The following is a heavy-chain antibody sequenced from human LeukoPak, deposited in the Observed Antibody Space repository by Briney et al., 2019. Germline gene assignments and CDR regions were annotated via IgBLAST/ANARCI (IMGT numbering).Heavy chain of an antibody. Sequence: GASVKVSCKASGYTFTSYYMHWVRQAPGQGLEWMGIINPSGGSTSYAQKFQGRVTMTRDTSISTAYMELSRLRSDDTAVYYCARDGNAWIQLWLPPGRDYWGQGTLVTVSS. CDR1: GYTFTSYY. CDR2: INPSGGST. D-gene: IGHD5-18*01. J-gene: IGHJ4*02. CDR3: ARDGNAWIQLWLPPGRDY. V-gene: IGHV1-46*01.